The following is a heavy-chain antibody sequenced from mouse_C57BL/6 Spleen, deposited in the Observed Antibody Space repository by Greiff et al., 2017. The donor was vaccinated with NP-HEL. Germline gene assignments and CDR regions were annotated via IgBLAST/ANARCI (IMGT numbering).Heavy chain of an antibody. CDR3: AREGEIYDGYYDYAMDY. J-gene: IGHJ4*01. V-gene: IGHV1-80*01. Sequence: QVHVKQSGAELVKPGASVKISCKASGYAFSSYWMNWVKQRPGKGLEWIGQIYPGDGDTNYNGKFKGKATLTADKSSSTAYMQLSSLTSEDSAVYFCAREGEIYDGYYDYAMDYWGQGTSVTVSS. CDR1: GYAFSSYW. CDR2: IYPGDGDT. D-gene: IGHD2-3*01.